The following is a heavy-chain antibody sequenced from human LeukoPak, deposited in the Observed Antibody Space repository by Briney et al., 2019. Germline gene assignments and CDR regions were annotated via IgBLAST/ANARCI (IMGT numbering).Heavy chain of an antibody. CDR3: ARHSGGQQQVVKAYDY. CDR1: GGSISSYY. CDR2: ISYSGTT. V-gene: IGHV4-59*08. D-gene: IGHD6-13*01. Sequence: PWETLSLTCTVSGGSISSYYWSWIRQSPGKGLEWIAYISYSGTTKYNPSVKGRVTISLDTYKNQFSLKARSVTAADTAVYYCARHSGGQQQVVKAYDYWGQGTLVTVSS. J-gene: IGHJ4*02.